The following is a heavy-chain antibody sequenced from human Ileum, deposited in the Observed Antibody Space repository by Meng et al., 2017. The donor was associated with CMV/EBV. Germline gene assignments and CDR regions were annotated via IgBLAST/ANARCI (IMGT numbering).Heavy chain of an antibody. J-gene: IGHJ4*02. D-gene: IGHD2-2*01. V-gene: IGHV1-69*05. CDR1: GTFSSYA. CDR3: ARASKRYQLLSAYDFDY. Sequence: GTFSSYAIGWVRQAPGQGLEWMGGIIPIFGTANYAQKFQGRVTITTDESTSTAYMELSSLRSEDTAVYYCARASKRYQLLSAYDFDYWGQGTLVTVSS. CDR2: IIPIFGTA.